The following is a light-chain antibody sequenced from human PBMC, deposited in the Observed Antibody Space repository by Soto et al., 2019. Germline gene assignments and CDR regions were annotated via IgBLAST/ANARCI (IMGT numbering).Light chain of an antibody. Sequence: QSVVTQPPSASGTPGQRVTISCSGSLSNIGSNFIYWYQQLPGSAPKLLINRNNERPSGVPDRFSGSKSGTSASLAISGFRSEDEADYHCAAWDDSLRGVVFGGGTKLTVL. CDR1: LSNIGSNF. J-gene: IGLJ2*01. CDR2: RNN. CDR3: AAWDDSLRGVV. V-gene: IGLV1-47*01.